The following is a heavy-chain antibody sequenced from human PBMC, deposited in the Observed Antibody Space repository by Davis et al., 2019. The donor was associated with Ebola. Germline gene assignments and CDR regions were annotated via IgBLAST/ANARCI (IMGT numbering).Heavy chain of an antibody. Sequence: PGGSLRLSCAASGFTFSSYGMHWVRQAPGKGLEWVAVIWYDGSNKYYADSVKGRFTISRDNSKNTLYLQMNSLRAEDTAVYYCAKHLITGTTVPFDYWGQGNLVTVSS. D-gene: IGHD1-7*01. J-gene: IGHJ4*02. CDR1: GFTFSSYG. V-gene: IGHV3-33*06. CDR3: AKHLITGTTVPFDY. CDR2: IWYDGSNK.